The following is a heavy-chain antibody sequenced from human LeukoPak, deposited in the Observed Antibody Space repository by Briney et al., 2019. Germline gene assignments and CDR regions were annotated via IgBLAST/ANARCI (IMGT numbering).Heavy chain of an antibody. J-gene: IGHJ4*02. CDR3: ARVSRLWFGELKVDY. CDR2: INHSGST. CDR1: GGSFSGYS. D-gene: IGHD3-10*01. V-gene: IGHV4-34*01. Sequence: SETLSLTCAVYGGSFSGYSWTWIRQPPGKGLEWIGEINHSGSTNYNPSLRSRVTISVDTSKNQFSLKLSSVTAADTAVYYCARVSRLWFGELKVDYGGQGTLVTVSS.